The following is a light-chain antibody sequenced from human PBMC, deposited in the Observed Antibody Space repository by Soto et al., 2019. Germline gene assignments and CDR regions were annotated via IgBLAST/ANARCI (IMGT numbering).Light chain of an antibody. Sequence: QSALTQPASVSGSPGQSITISCTGTSSDVGAYNYVSWYQQHPGKAPKLMIYDVSYRPSGVSNRFSGSKSGNTASLTISGLQAEDEADYYCSSYTGSSAPYVYGAGTKLTV. CDR2: DVS. J-gene: IGLJ1*01. CDR1: SSDVGAYNY. CDR3: SSYTGSSAPYV. V-gene: IGLV2-14*01.